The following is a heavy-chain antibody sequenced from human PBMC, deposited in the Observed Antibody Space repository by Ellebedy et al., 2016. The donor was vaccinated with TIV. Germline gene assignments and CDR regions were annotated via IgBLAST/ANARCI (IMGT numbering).Heavy chain of an antibody. CDR1: GYRVTGYW. D-gene: IGHD3-22*01. V-gene: IGHV5-51*01. Sequence: KVSCKASGYRVTGYWIAWVRQKPGKGLEWLGIIYPGDSDTKYSPSLEGQVTISADKSISTAYLQWSSLKASDTAMYYCARSDSSGYEFDYWGQGTLVTVSS. CDR3: ARSDSSGYEFDY. CDR2: IYPGDSDT. J-gene: IGHJ4*02.